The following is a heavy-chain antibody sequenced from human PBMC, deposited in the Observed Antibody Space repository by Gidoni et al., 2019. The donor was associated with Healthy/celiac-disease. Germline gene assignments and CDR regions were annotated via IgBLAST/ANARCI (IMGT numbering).Heavy chain of an antibody. CDR3: ARDRSGPFDY. CDR1: GFTCRSYG. D-gene: IGHD3-3*01. CDR2: ISYDGSNK. Sequence: QVQLVESGGGVVQPGRSLRLSCAASGFTCRSYGMHWVRQAPGKGLEWVAVISYDGSNKYYADSVKGRFTISRDNSKNTLYLQMNSLRAEDTAVYYCARDRSGPFDYWGQGTLVTVSS. V-gene: IGHV3-30*19. J-gene: IGHJ4*02.